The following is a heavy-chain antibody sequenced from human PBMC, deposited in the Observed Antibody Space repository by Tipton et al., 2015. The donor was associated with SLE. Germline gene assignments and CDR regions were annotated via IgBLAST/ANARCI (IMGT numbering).Heavy chain of an antibody. CDR1: GYSISSGYY. CDR2: IYHSGST. D-gene: IGHD6-13*01. V-gene: IGHV4-38-2*02. CDR3: AREITSAGTGWFDP. Sequence: TLSLTCAVSGYSISSGYYWGWIRQPPGKGLEWIGSIYHSGSTYYNPSPKSRVTISVDTSKNQFSLKLRSVTAADTAVYYCAREITSAGTGWFDPWGQGTLVTVSS. J-gene: IGHJ5*02.